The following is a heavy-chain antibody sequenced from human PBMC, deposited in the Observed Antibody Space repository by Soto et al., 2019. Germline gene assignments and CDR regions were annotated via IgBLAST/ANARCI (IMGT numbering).Heavy chain of an antibody. CDR3: VRGVGVGAPDY. J-gene: IGHJ4*02. D-gene: IGHD1-26*01. V-gene: IGHV3-33*01. Sequence: GGSLRLSCAASGFTFSSYGMHWVRQAPGKGLEWVAVIWYDGSNKYYADSVKGRFTISRDNSKNTLYLQMNSLRAEDTAVYYCVRGVGVGAPDYWGQGTLVTVSS. CDR2: IWYDGSNK. CDR1: GFTFSSYG.